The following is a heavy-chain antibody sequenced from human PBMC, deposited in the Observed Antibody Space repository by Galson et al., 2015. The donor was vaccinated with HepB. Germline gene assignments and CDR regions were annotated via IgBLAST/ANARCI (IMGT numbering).Heavy chain of an antibody. CDR1: GYTFTSYY. CDR2: INPSGGST. J-gene: IGHJ4*02. Sequence: SVKVSCKASGYTFTSYYMHWVRQAPGQGLEWMGTINPSGGSTTYAQKFQDRVTMTRDTSTSTVYMELSSLRSEDTAVYYCARVYFDSWRGPGHFDYWGQGTLVTVSS. V-gene: IGHV1-46*01. CDR3: ARVYFDSWRGPGHFDY. D-gene: IGHD3-3*01.